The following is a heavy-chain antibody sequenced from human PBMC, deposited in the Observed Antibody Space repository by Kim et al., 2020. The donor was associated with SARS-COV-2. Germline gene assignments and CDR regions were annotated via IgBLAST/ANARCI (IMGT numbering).Heavy chain of an antibody. CDR2: NSNT. Sequence: NSNTNYAQKLQGRVTMTTDTSTSTAYMELRSLRSDDTAVYYCARGDPFDYWGQGTLVTVSS. CDR3: ARGDPFDY. D-gene: IGHD2-21*02. J-gene: IGHJ4*02. V-gene: IGHV1-18*01.